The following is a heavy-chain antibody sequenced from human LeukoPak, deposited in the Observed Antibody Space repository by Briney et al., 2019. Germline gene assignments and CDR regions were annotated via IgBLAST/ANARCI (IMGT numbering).Heavy chain of an antibody. CDR3: ARQYSYGALLDY. Sequence: SETLSLTCTVSGGSISSGSYYWSWIRQPAGKGLEWIGRIYTSGSTNYNPSLKSQVTISVDTSKNQFSLKLSSVTAADTAVYYCARQYSYGALLDYWGQGTLVTVSS. CDR2: IYTSGST. CDR1: GGSISSGSYY. J-gene: IGHJ4*02. D-gene: IGHD5-18*01. V-gene: IGHV4-61*02.